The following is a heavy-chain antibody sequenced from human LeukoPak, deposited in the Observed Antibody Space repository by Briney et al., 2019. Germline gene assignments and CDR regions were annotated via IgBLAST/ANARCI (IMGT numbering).Heavy chain of an antibody. V-gene: IGHV1-18*01. J-gene: IGHJ4*02. D-gene: IGHD5-12*01. CDR1: GYTFTSYG. Sequence: ASVKVSCKASGYTFTSYGISWVRQAPGQGLEWMGWISAYNGNTNYAQKLQGRVTMTTDTSTSTVYMELRSLRSDDTAVYYCARPRVASSFDYWGQGALVTVSS. CDR2: ISAYNGNT. CDR3: ARPRVASSFDY.